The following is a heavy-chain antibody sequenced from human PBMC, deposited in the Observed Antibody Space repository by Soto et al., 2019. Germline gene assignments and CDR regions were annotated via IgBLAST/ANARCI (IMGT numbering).Heavy chain of an antibody. CDR1: GFTFSSYA. CDR3: ARDLPTVTTGEYYYYYGMDV. Sequence: GGSLRLSCAASGFTFSSYAMHWVRQAPGKGLEWVAVISYDGSNKYYADSVKGRFTISRDNSKNTLYLQMNSLRAEDTAVYYCARDLPTVTTGEYYYYYGMDVWGQATTVTVSS. V-gene: IGHV3-30-3*01. D-gene: IGHD4-4*01. J-gene: IGHJ6*02. CDR2: ISYDGSNK.